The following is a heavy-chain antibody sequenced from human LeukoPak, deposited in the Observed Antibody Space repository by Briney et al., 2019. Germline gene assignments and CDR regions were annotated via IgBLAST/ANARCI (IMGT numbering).Heavy chain of an antibody. CDR1: GFTFSSYW. J-gene: IGHJ5*02. V-gene: IGHV3-23*01. Sequence: PGGSLRLSCAASGFTFSSYWMSWVRQAPGKGLEWVSAISGSGGSTYYADSVKGRFTISRDNSKNTLYLQMNSLRAEDTAVYYCAKDSSGWYGPNWFDPWGQGTLVTVSS. CDR3: AKDSSGWYGPNWFDP. CDR2: ISGSGGST. D-gene: IGHD6-19*01.